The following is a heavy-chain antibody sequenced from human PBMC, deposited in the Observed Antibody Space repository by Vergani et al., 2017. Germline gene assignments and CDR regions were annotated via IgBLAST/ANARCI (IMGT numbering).Heavy chain of an antibody. Sequence: EVQLVESGGDLVQPGRSLRLSCTASGFTFGYYAMDWFRQAPGQGLEWVGGIRSKAYGQATIYAASVKGRFTNSRDDSKSIAYLQMNNLQTEDTAMYYCVRDQVTMLRGSDALDIWGQGTMVTVSS. J-gene: IGHJ3*02. D-gene: IGHD3-10*01. CDR3: VRDQVTMLRGSDALDI. CDR1: GFTFGYYA. CDR2: IRSKAYGQAT. V-gene: IGHV3-49*03.